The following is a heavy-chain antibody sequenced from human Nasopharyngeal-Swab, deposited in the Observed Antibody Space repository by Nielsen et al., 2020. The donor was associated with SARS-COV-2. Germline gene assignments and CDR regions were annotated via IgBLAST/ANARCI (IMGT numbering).Heavy chain of an antibody. V-gene: IGHV3-30*03. CDR3: AREERTPMIVVVIAYAFDI. CDR2: ISYDGNTK. CDR1: GFTFNDSG. D-gene: IGHD3-22*01. J-gene: IGHJ3*02. Sequence: GESLKISCAGAGFTFNDSGFHWVRQAPGKGLEWVAAISYDGNTKVHADSVKGRFTISRDNAKNSLYLQMNSLRAEDTAVYYCAREERTPMIVVVIAYAFDIWGQGTMVTVSS.